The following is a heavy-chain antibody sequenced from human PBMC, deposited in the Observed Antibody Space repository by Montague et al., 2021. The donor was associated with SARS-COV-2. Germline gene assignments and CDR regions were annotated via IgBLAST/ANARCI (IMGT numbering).Heavy chain of an antibody. CDR1: GGSISSDY. D-gene: IGHD5-24*01. J-gene: IGHJ5*02. CDR3: AREDRWNWFDP. CDR2: IYYRGST. Sequence: SETLSLTCSVSGGSISSDYWSWIRQSPGKGLEWIGYIYYRGSTNYNPSLKSRVTISVDTSKNQFSLKLISVTAADTAVYYCAREDRWNWFDPWGQGILVTVSS. V-gene: IGHV4-59*01.